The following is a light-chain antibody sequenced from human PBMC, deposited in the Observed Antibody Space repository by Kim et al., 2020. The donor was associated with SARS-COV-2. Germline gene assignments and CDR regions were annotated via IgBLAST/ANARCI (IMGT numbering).Light chain of an antibody. Sequence: QSVLTQSPSVSGAPGQRVTISCTGSSSNIGAGYDVHWYQQLLGTAPKLLIYGNSNRPSGVPDRFSGSKSGTSASLAITGLQAEDEADYYCQSYDSSLSVYVFGTGTKVTVL. V-gene: IGLV1-40*01. J-gene: IGLJ1*01. CDR2: GNS. CDR1: SSNIGAGYD. CDR3: QSYDSSLSVYV.